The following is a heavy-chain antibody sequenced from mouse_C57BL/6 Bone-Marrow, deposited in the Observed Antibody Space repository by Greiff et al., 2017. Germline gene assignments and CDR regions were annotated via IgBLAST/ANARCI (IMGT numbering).Heavy chain of an antibody. J-gene: IGHJ4*01. V-gene: IGHV14-4*01. CDR3: TTSDYGPRTNAMDY. Sequence: DVKLVESGAELVRPGASVKLSCTASGFNIKDDYMHWVKQRPEQGLEWIGWIDPENGDTEYASKFQGKATITADTSSNTAYLQLSSLTSEDTAVYYCTTSDYGPRTNAMDYWGQGTSVTVSS. D-gene: IGHD1-2*01. CDR1: GFNIKDDY. CDR2: IDPENGDT.